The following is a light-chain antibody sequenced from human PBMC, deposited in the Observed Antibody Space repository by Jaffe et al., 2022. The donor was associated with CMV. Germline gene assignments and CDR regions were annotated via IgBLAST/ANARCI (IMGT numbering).Light chain of an antibody. CDR2: GAS. CDR1: QSVSSSH. J-gene: IGKJ1*01. V-gene: IGKV3-20*01. Sequence: EIMLTQSPATLSLSPGERATLSCRASQSVSSSHLAWYQHKLGQSPRLLIYGASSRATGIPDRFSGSGSGTDFTLTISRLEAEDFAVYYCQQYGNYRTFGQGTKVEIK. CDR3: QQYGNYRT.